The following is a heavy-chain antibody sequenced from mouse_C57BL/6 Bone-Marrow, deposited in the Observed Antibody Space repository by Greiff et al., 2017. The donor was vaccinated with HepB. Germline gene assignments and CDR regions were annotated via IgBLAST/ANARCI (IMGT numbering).Heavy chain of an antibody. D-gene: IGHD1-1*01. Sequence: VQLQQSGAELVRPGASVTLSCKASGYTFTDYEMHWVKQTPVHVLEWIGALDPETGGTAYNHKFKGKAILTADQSSSPAYMELRSLTSEDSAVYYCTRDHYYYGSRGYWGQGTTLTVSS. CDR2: LDPETGGT. CDR1: GYTFTDYE. CDR3: TRDHYYYGSRGY. J-gene: IGHJ2*01. V-gene: IGHV1-15*01.